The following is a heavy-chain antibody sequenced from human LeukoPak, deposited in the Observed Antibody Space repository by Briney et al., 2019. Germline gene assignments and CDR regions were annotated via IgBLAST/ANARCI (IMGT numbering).Heavy chain of an antibody. J-gene: IGHJ4*02. CDR2: INPSGGST. CDR1: VYTFTSYY. CDR3: ARSIVGATEWDY. D-gene: IGHD1-26*01. Sequence: ASLKVSCKASVYTFTSYYMYWVRQTPRQGLEWMGIINPSGGSTSYAQKFQGRVTMTRDMSTSTVYMELSSLRSEGTAVYYCARSIVGATEWDYWGQGTLVTVSS. V-gene: IGHV1-46*01.